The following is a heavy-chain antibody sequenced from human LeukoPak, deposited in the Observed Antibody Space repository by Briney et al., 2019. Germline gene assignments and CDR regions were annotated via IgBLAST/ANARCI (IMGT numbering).Heavy chain of an antibody. CDR1: GFTFSSYW. J-gene: IGHJ4*02. D-gene: IGHD3-16*01. Sequence: PGGSLRLSCAASGFTFSSYWMSWVRQAPGRGLEWVANIKQDGSEKYYVDSVKGRFTISRDNAKNSLYLLLNILRAEDTAVYYCASRGESPSGYYFDYWGQGTLVTVSS. CDR2: IKQDGSEK. V-gene: IGHV3-7*01. CDR3: ASRGESPSGYYFDY.